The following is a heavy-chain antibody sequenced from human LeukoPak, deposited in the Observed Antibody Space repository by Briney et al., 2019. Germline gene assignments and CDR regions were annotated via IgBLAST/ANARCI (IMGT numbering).Heavy chain of an antibody. J-gene: IGHJ5*02. CDR1: GYSISSGYQ. Sequence: SETLSLICGVSGYSISSGYQWAWIRQSPGKGLEWIGSIYHSGSTHYNPSLESRVTISVETSKNQFSLNIFSVTAADTAVYYCARDPRWLTPDCTSTSCYENYFDPWGQGTLVTVSS. CDR2: IYHSGST. V-gene: IGHV4-38-2*02. D-gene: IGHD2-2*01. CDR3: ARDPRWLTPDCTSTSCYENYFDP.